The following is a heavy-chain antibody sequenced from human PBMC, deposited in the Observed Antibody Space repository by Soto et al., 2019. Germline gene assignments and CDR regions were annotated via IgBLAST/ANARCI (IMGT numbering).Heavy chain of an antibody. Sequence: ASVKVSCKASGYTFSSYAMHWVRQAPGQRPEWMGWINTGNGNTKYSENFQGRATITRDTSASTAYMELSSLGSDDTAVYYCARAGEDCSNARCYMIYSWGQVTQVTVSS. CDR2: INTGNGNT. CDR1: GYTFSSYA. V-gene: IGHV1-3*04. D-gene: IGHD2-2*02. CDR3: ARAGEDCSNARCYMIYS. J-gene: IGHJ4*02.